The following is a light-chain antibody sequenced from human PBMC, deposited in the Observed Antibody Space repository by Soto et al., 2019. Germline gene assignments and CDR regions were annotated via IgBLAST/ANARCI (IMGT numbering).Light chain of an antibody. CDR2: RNN. CDR1: SSNIGSNY. CDR3: AAWDDSLSAHYV. J-gene: IGLJ1*01. Sequence: QSVLTQPPSASGTPGQRVTISCSGSSSNIGSNYVYWYQQLPGTAPKLLIYRNNQRPSGVSDRFSGSKSGTSASLAISGLRSEDEADYYCAAWDDSLSAHYVFGTGTKLTVL. V-gene: IGLV1-47*01.